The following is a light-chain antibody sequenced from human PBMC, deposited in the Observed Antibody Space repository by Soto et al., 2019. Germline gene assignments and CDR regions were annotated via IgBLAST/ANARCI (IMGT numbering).Light chain of an antibody. CDR2: EVS. J-gene: IGLJ2*01. CDR3: SSYAGSTPVV. CDR1: SSDVGGYNY. Sequence: QSALTQPPSASGSPGQSVTISCTGTSSDVGGYNYVSWYQQHPGKAPKLMIYEVSKRPSGVPDRFSGSKSGNTASLTVSGLQAEDDADYYCSSYAGSTPVVFGGGTKLTVL. V-gene: IGLV2-8*01.